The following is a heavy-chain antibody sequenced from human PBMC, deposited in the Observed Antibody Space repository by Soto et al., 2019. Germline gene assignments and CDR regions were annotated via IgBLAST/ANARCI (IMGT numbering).Heavy chain of an antibody. D-gene: IGHD2-15*01. V-gene: IGHV3-33*01. CDR1: GFTFSSYG. CDR2: IWYDGSNK. J-gene: IGHJ6*02. Sequence: QVQLVESGGGVVQPGRSLRLSCAASGFTFSSYGMHWVRQAPGKGLEWVAVIWYDGSNKYYADSVKGRFTISRDNSKNTLYLQMNSLRAEDTAVYYCARDPAIVVVVAATRYYYGMDVWGQGTTVTVSS. CDR3: ARDPAIVVVVAATRYYYGMDV.